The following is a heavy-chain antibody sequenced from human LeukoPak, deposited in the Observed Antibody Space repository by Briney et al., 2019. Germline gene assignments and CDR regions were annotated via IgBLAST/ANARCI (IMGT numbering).Heavy chain of an antibody. Sequence: SETLSLTCTVSGGSISSGSYYWSWIRQPAGKGLEWIGRIYTSGSTNYNPSLKSRVTISVDTSKNQFSLRLSSVTAADTAVYYCARGVGATEFDYWGQGTLVTVSS. J-gene: IGHJ4*02. CDR1: GGSISSGSYY. CDR2: IYTSGST. CDR3: ARGVGATEFDY. V-gene: IGHV4-61*02. D-gene: IGHD1-26*01.